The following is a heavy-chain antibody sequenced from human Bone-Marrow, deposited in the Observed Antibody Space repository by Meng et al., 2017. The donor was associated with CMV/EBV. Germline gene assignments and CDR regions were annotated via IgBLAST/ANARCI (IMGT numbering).Heavy chain of an antibody. V-gene: IGHV3-7*01. Sequence: GGSLRLSCAASGFTFSSYWMSWVRQAPGKGLEWVANIKQDGSEKYYVDSVKGRFTISRDNAKNSLYLQMNSLRAEDTAVYYCARDWAVWGSYRSDYYYGMDVWGQGTMVTVSS. CDR2: IKQDGSEK. CDR3: ARDWAVWGSYRSDYYYGMDV. D-gene: IGHD3-16*02. CDR1: GFTFSSYW. J-gene: IGHJ6*02.